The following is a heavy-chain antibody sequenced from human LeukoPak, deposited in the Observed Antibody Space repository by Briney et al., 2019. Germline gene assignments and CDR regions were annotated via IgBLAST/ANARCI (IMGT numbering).Heavy chain of an antibody. Sequence: PGGSLRLSCAASGFTFSSYSMNWVRQAPGKGLEWVSYISSSSSTIYYADSVKGRFTISRDNAKNSLYLQMNSLRAEDMALYYCAKDTGSDVYGYYFDYWGQGTLVTVSS. CDR1: GFTFSSYS. V-gene: IGHV3-48*04. J-gene: IGHJ4*02. CDR2: ISSSSSTI. D-gene: IGHD3-16*01. CDR3: AKDTGSDVYGYYFDY.